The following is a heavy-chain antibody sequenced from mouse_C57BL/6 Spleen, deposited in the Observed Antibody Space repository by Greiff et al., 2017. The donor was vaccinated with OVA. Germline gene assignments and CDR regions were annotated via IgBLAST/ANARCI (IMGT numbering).Heavy chain of an antibody. CDR3: TTEDSGWFAD. V-gene: IGHV14-4*01. CDR1: GFNIKDDY. Sequence: VQLQQSGAELVRPGASVKLSCTASGFNIKDDYMHWVKQRPEQGLEWIGWIDPENGDTEYASKFQGKATITADTSSNTAYLQLSSLTSEDTAVYYCTTEDSGWFADWGKGTLVTVSA. J-gene: IGHJ3*01. CDR2: IDPENGDT.